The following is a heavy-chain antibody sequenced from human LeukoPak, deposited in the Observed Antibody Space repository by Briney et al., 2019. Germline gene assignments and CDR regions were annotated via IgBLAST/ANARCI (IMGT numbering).Heavy chain of an antibody. J-gene: IGHJ4*01. CDR1: GFTFSFYG. D-gene: IGHD2-2*02. CDR2: IQYDGSYK. V-gene: IGHV3-30*02. CDR3: AKTSDQLLYSKFDF. Sequence: GESLRLSCATSGFTFSFYGMHWVRQAPGKGPEWVAFIQYDGSYKFYADSAQGRFIISRDNSRNTLFLRMNSLRPEDAAVYYCAKTSDQLLYSKFDFWGHGTLVTVSS.